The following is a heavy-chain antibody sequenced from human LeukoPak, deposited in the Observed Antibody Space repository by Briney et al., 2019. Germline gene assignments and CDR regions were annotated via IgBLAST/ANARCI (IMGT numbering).Heavy chain of an antibody. CDR3: ARVGKIGSDWPLGY. D-gene: IGHD6-19*01. V-gene: IGHV1-3*01. J-gene: IGHJ4*02. CDR2: INAGNGNT. CDR1: GYTFTTYA. Sequence: ASVKVSCKASGYTFTTYAMHWVRQAPGQRLEWMGWINAGNGNTKYSQKFQGRVTITRDTSASTAYMELSSLRSEDTAMYYCARVGKIGSDWPLGYWGQGTLVTVSS.